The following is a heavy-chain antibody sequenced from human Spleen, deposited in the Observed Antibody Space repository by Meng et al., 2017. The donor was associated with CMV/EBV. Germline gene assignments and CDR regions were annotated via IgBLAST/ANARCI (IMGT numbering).Heavy chain of an antibody. V-gene: IGHV3-64*01. CDR3: ARDDAFDI. Sequence: EVQLGGAGGGLVQPGGSLRLSCAASGFTFSSYAMHWVRQAPGKGLEYVSAISSNGGSTYYANSVKGRFTISRDNSKNTLYLQMGSLRAEDMAVYYCARDDAFDIWGQGTMVTVSS. CDR1: GFTFSSYA. CDR2: ISSNGGST. J-gene: IGHJ3*02.